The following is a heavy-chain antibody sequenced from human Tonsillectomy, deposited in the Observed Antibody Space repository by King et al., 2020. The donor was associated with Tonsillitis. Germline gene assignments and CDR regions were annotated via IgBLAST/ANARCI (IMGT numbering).Heavy chain of an antibody. D-gene: IGHD1-26*01. V-gene: IGHV3-9*01. CDR1: GFTFDDYA. J-gene: IGHJ6*02. CDR2: ISWNSGSI. Sequence: VQLVESGGGLVQPGRSLRLSCAASGFTFDDYAMHWVRQAPGKGLEWVSGISWNSGSIGYADSVKGRFTISRDNAKNSLYLQMNSVRAEDTALYYCAKDMAARGGAPVPYYYYGMDVWGQGTTVTVSS. CDR3: AKDMAARGGAPVPYYYYGMDV.